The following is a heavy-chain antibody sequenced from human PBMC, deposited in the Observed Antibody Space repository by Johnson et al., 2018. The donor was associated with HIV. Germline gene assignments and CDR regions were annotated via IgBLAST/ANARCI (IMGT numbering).Heavy chain of an antibody. CDR1: GFTFSDYG. J-gene: IGHJ3*02. CDR3: ARDRVITFGGVIGRGAFDI. D-gene: IGHD3-16*02. CDR2: IWYDGSNK. V-gene: IGHV3-33*01. Sequence: QVQLVESGGGVVQPGRSLRLSCAASGFTFSDYGMHWVRQAPGKGLEWVAVIWYDGSNKNYVDSVKGRFTISRDNSKNTLYLQMNSLRAEDTAVYYCARDRVITFGGVIGRGAFDIWGQGTMVTVSS.